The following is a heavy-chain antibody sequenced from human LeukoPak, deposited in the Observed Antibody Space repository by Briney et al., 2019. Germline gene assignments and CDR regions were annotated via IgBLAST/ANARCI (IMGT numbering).Heavy chain of an antibody. Sequence: ASVKVSCKASGYTFTSYYMHWVRQAPGQGLEWMGIINPSGGSTSYAQKFQGRVTMTRDTSTSTVYMELSSLRSEDTAVYYCARPWVVAPPSSGMDVWGQGTTVTVSS. CDR3: ARPWVVAPPSSGMDV. D-gene: IGHD2-15*01. CDR1: GYTFTSYY. CDR2: INPSGGST. J-gene: IGHJ6*02. V-gene: IGHV1-46*01.